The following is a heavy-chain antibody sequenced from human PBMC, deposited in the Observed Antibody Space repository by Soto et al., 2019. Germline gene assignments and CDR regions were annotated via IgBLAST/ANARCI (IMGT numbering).Heavy chain of an antibody. D-gene: IGHD1-26*01. CDR1: GFTFSSYA. CDR2: ISSNGGST. V-gene: IGHV3-64D*06. J-gene: IGHJ6*02. Sequence: GGSLRLSCSASGFTFSSYAMHWVRQAPGKGLEYVSAISSNGGSTYYADSVKGRFTISRDNSKNTLYLQMSSLRAEDTAVYYCVKAPGRYYYGMDVWGQGTTVTVSS. CDR3: VKAPGRYYYGMDV.